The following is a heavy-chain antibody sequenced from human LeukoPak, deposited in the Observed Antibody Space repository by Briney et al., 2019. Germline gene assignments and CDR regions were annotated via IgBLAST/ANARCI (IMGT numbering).Heavy chain of an antibody. CDR2: ISSSSSYI. CDR1: GFTFSSYS. Sequence: GGSLRLSCAASGFTFSSYSMNWVRQAPGKGLEWVSSISSSSSYIYYADSVKGRFTISRDNAKNSLYLQMNSLRAEDTAVYYCARDSYYGSGSYIGYYYYMDVWGKGTTVTVSS. D-gene: IGHD3-10*01. CDR3: ARDSYYGSGSYIGYYYYMDV. J-gene: IGHJ6*03. V-gene: IGHV3-21*01.